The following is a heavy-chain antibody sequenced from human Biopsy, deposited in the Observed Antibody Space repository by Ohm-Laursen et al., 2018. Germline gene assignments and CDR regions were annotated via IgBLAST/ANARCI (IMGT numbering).Heavy chain of an antibody. D-gene: IGHD6-19*01. J-gene: IGHJ4*02. CDR3: ARGMRSSGWPYFDS. CDR1: GDSVSSGSFY. Sequence: SETLSLTWTVSGDSVSSGSFYWTWLRPPPGQGLEYIGYIYDRGSTANYNPSLESRVTMSVDMPKNQFSLKLSSVTAADTAIYYCARGMRSSGWPYFDSWGQGTLVTVSS. CDR2: IYDRGSTA. V-gene: IGHV4-61*01.